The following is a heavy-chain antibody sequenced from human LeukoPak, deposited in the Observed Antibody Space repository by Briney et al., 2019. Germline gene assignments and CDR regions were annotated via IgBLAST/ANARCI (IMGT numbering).Heavy chain of an antibody. CDR3: ARVPSYCSSTSCSNYYFDY. CDR1: GFTFDDYA. CDR2: ISWNSGSI. D-gene: IGHD2-2*01. Sequence: GGSLRLSCAASGFTFDDYAMHWVRQAPGKGLEWVSGISWNSGSIGYADSVKGRFTISRDNAKNSLYLQMNSLRAEDTAVYYCARVPSYCSSTSCSNYYFDYWGQGTLVTVSS. V-gene: IGHV3-9*01. J-gene: IGHJ4*02.